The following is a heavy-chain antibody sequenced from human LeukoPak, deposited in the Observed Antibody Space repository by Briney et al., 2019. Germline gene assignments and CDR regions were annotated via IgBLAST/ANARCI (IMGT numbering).Heavy chain of an antibody. V-gene: IGHV4-39*01. CDR3: AKQTGSGLFILP. CDR1: GVSISSSNSY. CDR2: IYYTGNT. D-gene: IGHD3/OR15-3a*01. Sequence: SETLSLTCSVSGVSISSSNSYWGWIRQPPGKGLEWIGSIYYTGNTYYNASLKSRVTISIDTSKNQFSRKLTSVTAADTAVYYCAKQTGSGLFILPGGQGTLVTVSS. J-gene: IGHJ4*02.